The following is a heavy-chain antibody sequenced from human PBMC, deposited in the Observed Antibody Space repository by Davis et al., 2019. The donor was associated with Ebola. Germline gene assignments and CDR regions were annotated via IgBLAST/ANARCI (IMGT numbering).Heavy chain of an antibody. D-gene: IGHD3-9*01. CDR3: ARGGYYDILTGYYNYYYYMDV. CDR1: GFTLRNSA. Sequence: PGGSLRLSCAASGFTLRNSAISWVRQAPGKGLEWFSAISESGGRSYYADSVKGRFTISRDNFKYTRYLQMNSLRAEDTAVYYCARGGYYDILTGYYNYYYYMDVWGKGTTVTVSS. CDR2: ISESGGRS. V-gene: IGHV3-23*01. J-gene: IGHJ6*03.